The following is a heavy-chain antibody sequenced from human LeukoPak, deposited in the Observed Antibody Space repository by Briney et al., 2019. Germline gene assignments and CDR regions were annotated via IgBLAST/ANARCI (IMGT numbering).Heavy chain of an antibody. CDR2: IYYSGST. CDR1: GGSISSYY. D-gene: IGHD4-11*01. Sequence: SETLSLTCTVSGGSISSYYWSWIRQPPGKGLEWIGYIYYSGSTNYNPSLKSRVTISVDRSKNQFSLKLSSVTAADTAVYYCARGSTVTTAFDYWGQGTLVTVSS. V-gene: IGHV4-59*12. CDR3: ARGSTVTTAFDY. J-gene: IGHJ4*02.